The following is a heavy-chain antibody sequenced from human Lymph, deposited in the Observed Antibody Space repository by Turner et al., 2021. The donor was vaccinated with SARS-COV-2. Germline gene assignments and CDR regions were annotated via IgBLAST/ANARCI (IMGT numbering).Heavy chain of an antibody. V-gene: IGHV1-24*01. D-gene: IGHD1-1*01. CDR2: FDPEDGET. CDR1: GYPLTELS. J-gene: IGHJ4*02. Sequence: QVQLVQSGAAVKKPGASVQVSCKVSGYPLTELSIHWVRQAPGKGREWMGGFDPEDGETIYAQKFQGRVTMTEDTSTDKAYMELSSLRSEDPAVYYCATLKSTGKILTGRYYFDFWGQGTLVTVSS. CDR3: ATLKSTGKILTGRYYFDF.